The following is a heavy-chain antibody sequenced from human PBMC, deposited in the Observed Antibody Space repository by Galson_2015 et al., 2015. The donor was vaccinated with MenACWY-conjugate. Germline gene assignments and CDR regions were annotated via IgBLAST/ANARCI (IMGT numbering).Heavy chain of an antibody. D-gene: IGHD5-24*01. V-gene: IGHV1-2*06. J-gene: IGHJ4*02. CDR2: INPNSGGT. Sequence: SVKVSCKASGYTINGHFLHWVRQAPGQGLKWMGRINPNSGGTNYAEKFQGRVTMTWDTSFSTFYMDLSSDDTAIYFCARSRYNTGWAFDYWGQGTLVTVSS. CDR3: ARSRYNTGWAFDY. CDR1: GYTINGHF.